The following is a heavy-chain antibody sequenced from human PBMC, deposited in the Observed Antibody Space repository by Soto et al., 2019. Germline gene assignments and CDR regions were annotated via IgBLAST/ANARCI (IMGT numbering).Heavy chain of an antibody. CDR2: IYPGDSDT. J-gene: IGHJ6*02. Sequence: PGESLKISCQGSGYRFDNYWIGWVRQMPGKGLEWMGIIYPGDSDTRYSPSFQGQVTISADKSISTAYLQWSSLKASDTAMYYCARHVPNMIPYGMDVWGPGTTVTVSS. D-gene: IGHD3-16*01. CDR1: GYRFDNYW. CDR3: ARHVPNMIPYGMDV. V-gene: IGHV5-51*01.